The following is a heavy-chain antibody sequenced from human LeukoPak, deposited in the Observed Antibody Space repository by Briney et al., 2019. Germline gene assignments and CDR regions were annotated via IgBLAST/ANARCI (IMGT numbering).Heavy chain of an antibody. CDR3: ARRAKAYCGGDCSLASDY. Sequence: GESLKISCKGSGYSFTSYWIGWVRQMPGEGLEWMGIIYPGDSDTRYSPSFQGQVTISADKSISIAYLQWSSLRAPDTAMYYCARRAKAYCGGDCSLASDYWGQGTQVTVSS. D-gene: IGHD2-21*02. J-gene: IGHJ4*02. CDR2: IYPGDSDT. V-gene: IGHV5-51*01. CDR1: GYSFTSYW.